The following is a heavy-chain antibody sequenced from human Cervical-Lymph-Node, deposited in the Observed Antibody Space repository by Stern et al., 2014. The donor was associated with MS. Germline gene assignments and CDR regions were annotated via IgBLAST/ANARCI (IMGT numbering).Heavy chain of an antibody. CDR2: IKEDGIRT. CDR1: GFTFSSYW. D-gene: IGHD4-17*01. J-gene: IGHJ4*02. V-gene: IGHV3-74*01. Sequence: VQLVESGGGLVQPGGSLRLSCAASGFTFSSYWMHWVRQAPGKGLAWVLGIKEDGIRTNCADSVKGRFTISRDNAKSTVFLQMNSLRADDTAVYYCASNNHYGVSLDYWGQGALVTVSS. CDR3: ASNNHYGVSLDY.